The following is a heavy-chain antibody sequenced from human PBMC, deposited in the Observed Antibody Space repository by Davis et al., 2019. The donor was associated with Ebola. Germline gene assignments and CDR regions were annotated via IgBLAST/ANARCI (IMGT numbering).Heavy chain of an antibody. CDR2: IYYSGST. V-gene: IGHV4-61*01. J-gene: IGHJ4*02. D-gene: IGHD5-18*01. CDR1: GGSVSSGSYY. CDR3: ARHVPLQLWLWGVFDY. Sequence: MPGGSLRLSCTVSGGSVSSGSYYWSWIRQPPGKGLEWIGYIYYSGSTNYNPSLKSRVTISVDTSKNQFSLKLSSVTAADTAVYYCARHVPLQLWLWGVFDYWGQGTLVTVSS.